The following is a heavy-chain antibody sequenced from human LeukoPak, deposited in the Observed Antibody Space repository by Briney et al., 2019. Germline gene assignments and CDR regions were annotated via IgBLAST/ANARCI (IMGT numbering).Heavy chain of an antibody. J-gene: IGHJ4*02. Sequence: PSETLSLTCTVSGDSISSSSYYWGWIRQPPGKGLEWIGSIYYSGSTYYHPSLKSRFTISVDTSKNQFSLKLSSVTAADTAVYYCARDKVAGYSYGYDDYWGQGTLVTVSS. D-gene: IGHD5-18*01. V-gene: IGHV4-39*07. CDR3: ARDKVAGYSYGYDDY. CDR1: GDSISSSSYY. CDR2: IYYSGST.